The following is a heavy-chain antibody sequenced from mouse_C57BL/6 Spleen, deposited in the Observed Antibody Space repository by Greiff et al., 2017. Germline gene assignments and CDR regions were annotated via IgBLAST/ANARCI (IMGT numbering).Heavy chain of an antibody. Sequence: QVQLQQSGAELVRPGTSVKVSCKASGYAFTNYLIEWVKQGPGQGLEWIGVINPGSGGTNYNEKFKGKATLTADKSSSTAYMQLSSLTSEDSAVYFCARYGSSVFDYWGQGTTLTVSS. CDR2: INPGSGGT. CDR1: GYAFTNYL. D-gene: IGHD1-1*01. V-gene: IGHV1-54*01. CDR3: ARYGSSVFDY. J-gene: IGHJ2*01.